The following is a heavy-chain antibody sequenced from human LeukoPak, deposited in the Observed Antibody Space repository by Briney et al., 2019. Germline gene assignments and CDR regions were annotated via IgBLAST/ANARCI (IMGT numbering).Heavy chain of an antibody. Sequence: GGSLSLSCAASGLTFSSYWMHGVRQAPGKGLVWVSRSDSDGRTIYADSVKGRFTISRENAKNTLYLQMNSLRAEDTAVYYCIGSGGWPGYWGQGTLVTVSS. CDR3: IGSGGWPGY. CDR2: SDSDGRT. V-gene: IGHV3-74*01. CDR1: GLTFSSYW. D-gene: IGHD6-19*01. J-gene: IGHJ4*02.